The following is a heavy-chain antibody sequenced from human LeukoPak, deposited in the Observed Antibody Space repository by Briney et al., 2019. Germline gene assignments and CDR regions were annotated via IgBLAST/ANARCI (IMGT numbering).Heavy chain of an antibody. Sequence: SQTLSLTCTVSGGSISSGSYYWSWIRQPAGKGLEWIGRIYTSGSTNYNPSLKSRVTISVDTSKNQFSLKLSSVTAADTAVYYCARDYYDFWRGSYYYYMDVWGIGTTVTVSS. CDR3: ARDYYDFWRGSYYYYMDV. V-gene: IGHV4-61*02. CDR2: IYTSGST. D-gene: IGHD3-3*01. J-gene: IGHJ6*03. CDR1: GGSISSGSYY.